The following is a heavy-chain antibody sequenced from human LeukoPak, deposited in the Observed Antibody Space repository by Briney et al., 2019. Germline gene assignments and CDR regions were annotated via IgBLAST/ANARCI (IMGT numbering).Heavy chain of an antibody. J-gene: IGHJ3*02. V-gene: IGHV4-34*01. D-gene: IGHD2-21*02. CDR1: GGSFSGYY. Sequence: SETLSLTCAVYGGSFSGYYWSWIRQPPGKGLEWIGEINHSGSTNYNPSLKSRVTISVDTSKSQFSLKLSSVTAADTAVYYCEAYCGGDCYPIDAFDIWGQGTMVTV. CDR2: INHSGST. CDR3: EAYCGGDCYPIDAFDI.